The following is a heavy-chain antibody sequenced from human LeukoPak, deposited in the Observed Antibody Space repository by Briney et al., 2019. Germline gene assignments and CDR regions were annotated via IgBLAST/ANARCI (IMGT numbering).Heavy chain of an antibody. CDR3: ANYYDFWGHI. CDR2: INHSGST. CDR1: GGSFSGYY. V-gene: IGHV4-34*01. J-gene: IGHJ3*02. Sequence: PSETLSLTCAVYGGSFSGYYWSWLRQPPGKGLEWIGEINHSGSTNYNPSLTSRVTISVDTSKNQFSLKLSSVTAADTAVYYCANYYDFWGHIWGQGTMVTVSS. D-gene: IGHD3-3*01.